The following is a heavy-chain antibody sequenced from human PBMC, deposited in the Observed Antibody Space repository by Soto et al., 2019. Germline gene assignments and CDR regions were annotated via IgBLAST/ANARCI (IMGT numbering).Heavy chain of an antibody. V-gene: IGHV3-74*01. J-gene: IGHJ4*02. Sequence: EVQLVESGGGLVQPGGSLRLSCAVSGFTFSSFWMHWVRQAPGEGLVWVSRINTDGSSTSYADSVKGRFTICRDNAKNTLYLQMNSLRVEDTAMYYCAKRGVDTFGLSYWGQGTLVTVSS. CDR1: GFTFSSFW. D-gene: IGHD3-10*01. CDR3: AKRGVDTFGLSY. CDR2: INTDGSST.